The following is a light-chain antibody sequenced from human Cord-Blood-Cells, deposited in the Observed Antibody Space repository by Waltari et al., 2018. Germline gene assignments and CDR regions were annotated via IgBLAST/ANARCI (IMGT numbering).Light chain of an antibody. J-gene: IGKJ4*01. Sequence: EIVLTKSPGTLSLSPGERATLSCRASQNVSSSYLAWYQQKPGQAPRLLIYGASSRATGIPYRFSGSGSGTDFTLTISRLEPEDFAAYYCQQYGSSPLTFGGGTKVEIK. CDR1: QNVSSSY. CDR3: QQYGSSPLT. CDR2: GAS. V-gene: IGKV3-20*01.